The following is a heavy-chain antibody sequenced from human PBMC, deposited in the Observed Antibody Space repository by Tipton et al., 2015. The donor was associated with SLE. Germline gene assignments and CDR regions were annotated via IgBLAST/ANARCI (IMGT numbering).Heavy chain of an antibody. CDR3: ARVGTVGAAHYYDIDV. J-gene: IGHJ6*02. CDR1: GGSVVSGDYY. CDR2: VYDSGTT. Sequence: LRLSCTVSGGSVVSGDYYWGWIRQPPGKGLEWIGSVYDSGTTHYNPSLKSRVTMSVDTSKTQFSLKLGSLTAADTAVYYCARVGTVGAAHYYDIDVWGQGTRVTVS. D-gene: IGHD2-15*01. V-gene: IGHV4-39*07.